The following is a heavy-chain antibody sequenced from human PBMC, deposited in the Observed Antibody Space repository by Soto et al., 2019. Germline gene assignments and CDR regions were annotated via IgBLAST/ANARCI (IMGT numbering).Heavy chain of an antibody. V-gene: IGHV5-51*01. Sequence: GESLKISCKGSGYSFTSYWIGWSRQMPGKGLEWMGIIYPGDSDTRYSPSFQGQVTISADKSISTAYLQWSSLKASDTAMYYCARLQGIVLWYYGMDVWGQGTPVTVS. D-gene: IGHD2-8*02. J-gene: IGHJ6*02. CDR1: GYSFTSYW. CDR2: IYPGDSDT. CDR3: ARLQGIVLWYYGMDV.